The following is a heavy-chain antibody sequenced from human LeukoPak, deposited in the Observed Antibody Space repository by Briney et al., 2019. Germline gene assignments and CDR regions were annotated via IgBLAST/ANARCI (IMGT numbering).Heavy chain of an antibody. V-gene: IGHV1-2*02. J-gene: IGHJ4*02. Sequence: ASVKVSCKASGYTFTGYYMHWVRQAPGQGLEWMGWINPNSGGTNYAQKFQGRVTMTTDTSTSTAYMELRSLRSDDTAVYYCALVGYRVSVGYDYWGQGTLVTVSS. CDR1: GYTFTGYY. D-gene: IGHD2-8*01. CDR2: INPNSGGT. CDR3: ALVGYRVSVGYDY.